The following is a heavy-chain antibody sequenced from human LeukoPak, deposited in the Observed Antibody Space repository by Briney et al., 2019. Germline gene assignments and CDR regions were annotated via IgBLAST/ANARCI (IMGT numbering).Heavy chain of an antibody. CDR3: ARIRGPTEEFDY. CDR2: IYYSGST. J-gene: IGHJ4*02. D-gene: IGHD3-10*01. CDR1: GFTFSSYG. V-gene: IGHV4-59*01. Sequence: GSLRLSCAASGFTFSSYGMSWVRQAPGKGLEWIGYIYYSGSTNYNPSLKSRVTISVDTSKNQFSLKLSSVTAADTAVYYCARIRGPTEEFDYWGQGTLVTVSS.